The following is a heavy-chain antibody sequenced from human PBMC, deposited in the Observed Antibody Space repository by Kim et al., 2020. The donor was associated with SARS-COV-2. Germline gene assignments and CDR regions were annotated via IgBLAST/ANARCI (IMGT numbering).Heavy chain of an antibody. D-gene: IGHD2-15*01. CDR1: GGSISSSNW. V-gene: IGHV4-4*02. Sequence: SETLSLTCAVSGGSISSSNWWSWVRQPPGKGLEWIGEIYHSGSTNYNPSLKSRVTISVDKSKNQFSLKLSSVTAADAAVYYCARDMGNIEDAFDIWGQGTMVTVSS. J-gene: IGHJ3*02. CDR3: ARDMGNIEDAFDI. CDR2: IYHSGST.